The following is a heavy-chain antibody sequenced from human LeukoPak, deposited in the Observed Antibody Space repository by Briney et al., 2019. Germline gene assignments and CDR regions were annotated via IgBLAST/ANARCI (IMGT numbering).Heavy chain of an antibody. CDR1: GFTFSDYY. J-gene: IGHJ3*02. CDR2: ISSSGSTI. Sequence: GGSLRLSCAASGFTFSDYYMSWIRQAPGKGLEWVSYISSSGSTIYYADSVKGRFTISRDNAKNSLYLQMNSLRAEDTAVYYCARDHPESHNAIDIWGQGTMVTVSS. V-gene: IGHV3-11*04. CDR3: ARDHPESHNAIDI.